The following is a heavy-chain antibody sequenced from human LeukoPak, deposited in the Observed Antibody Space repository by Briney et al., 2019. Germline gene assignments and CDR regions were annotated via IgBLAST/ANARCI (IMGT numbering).Heavy chain of an antibody. CDR1: GFTFSSYA. CDR2: ISGSGDNT. V-gene: IGHV3-23*01. J-gene: IGHJ4*02. Sequence: PGESLRLACAASGFTFSSYAMSWVRQAPGKGLEWVSGISGSGDNTYYANSVKGRFTISRDNSKNTLYVQVNSVGTEDTAAYYCAKGSYYDSSGSFYFDYWGQGTLVTVSS. D-gene: IGHD3-22*01. CDR3: AKGSYYDSSGSFYFDY.